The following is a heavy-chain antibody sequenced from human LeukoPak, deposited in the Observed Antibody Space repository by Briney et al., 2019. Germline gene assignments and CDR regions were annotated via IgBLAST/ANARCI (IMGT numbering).Heavy chain of an antibody. Sequence: ASVKVSFKASRYTFIGYYMHWVRPPPAQELEGLGLINPSSCRTNHAENVQGSVTITRDTSNSTAHPQQSRLRSHDTPVYYCSRQQYCSGGTCYTHAFDIWGQGTMVTVS. CDR3: SRQQYCSGGTCYTHAFDI. D-gene: IGHD2-15*01. V-gene: IGHV1-2*02. CDR1: RYTFIGYY. J-gene: IGHJ3*02. CDR2: INPSSCRT.